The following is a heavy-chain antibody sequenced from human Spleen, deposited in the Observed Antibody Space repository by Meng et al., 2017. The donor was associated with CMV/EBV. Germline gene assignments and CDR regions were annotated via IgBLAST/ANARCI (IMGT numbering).Heavy chain of an antibody. CDR2: ISAYNGNT. Sequence: ASVKVSCKASGYTFTSYGISWVRQAPGQGLEWMGWISAYNGNTNYAQKLQGRVTMTTDTSTSTAYMELRSLRSDDTAVYDCARWVSGGGSCYCMDVWGQGTTVTVSS. CDR3: ARWVSGGGSCYCMDV. CDR1: GYTFTSYG. D-gene: IGHD2-15*01. J-gene: IGHJ6*02. V-gene: IGHV1-18*01.